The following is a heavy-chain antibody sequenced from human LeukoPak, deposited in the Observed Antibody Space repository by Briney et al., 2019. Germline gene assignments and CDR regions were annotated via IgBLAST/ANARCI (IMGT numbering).Heavy chain of an antibody. Sequence: GGSLRLSCTTSGFNFSNYEMNWVRQAPGKGLEWVSYISSSGNTKNYADSVRGRLTISRDNAKNSLYLHMNSLRADDTAVYFCAREFGFFESSGYPHDAFDIWGQGTMVTVSS. V-gene: IGHV3-48*03. CDR1: GFNFSNYE. CDR3: AREFGFFESSGYPHDAFDI. D-gene: IGHD3-22*01. CDR2: ISSSGNTK. J-gene: IGHJ3*02.